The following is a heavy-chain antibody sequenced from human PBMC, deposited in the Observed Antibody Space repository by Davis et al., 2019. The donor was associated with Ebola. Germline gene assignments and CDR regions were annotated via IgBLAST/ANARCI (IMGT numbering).Heavy chain of an antibody. CDR3: AKDAPGQHHAH. D-gene: IGHD6-13*01. V-gene: IGHV3-9*01. CDR1: GFTFDDYA. J-gene: IGHJ4*02. CDR2: ISWNSGSI. Sequence: SLKISCAASGFTFDDYAMHWVRQAPGKGLEWVSGISWNSGSIGYADSVKGRFTISRDNAKNSLYLQMNSLRAEDTALYYCAKDAPGQHHAHWGQGTLVTVSS.